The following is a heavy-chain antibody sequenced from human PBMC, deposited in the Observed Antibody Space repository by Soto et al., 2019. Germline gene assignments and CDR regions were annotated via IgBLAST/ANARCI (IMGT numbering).Heavy chain of an antibody. CDR2: ISGSGGST. D-gene: IGHD3-10*01. Sequence: GGSLRLSCAASGFTFSSYAMSWVRQAPGKGLEWVSAISGSGGSTYYADSVKGRFTISRDNSKNTLYLQMNSLRAEDTAVYYCAKARRFGELYHYYYYYGMDVWGQGTTVTVSS. V-gene: IGHV3-23*01. CDR1: GFTFSSYA. J-gene: IGHJ6*02. CDR3: AKARRFGELYHYYYYYGMDV.